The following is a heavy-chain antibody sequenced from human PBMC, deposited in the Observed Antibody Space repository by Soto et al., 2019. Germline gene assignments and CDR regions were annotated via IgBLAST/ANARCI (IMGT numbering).Heavy chain of an antibody. CDR1: GFTFGDYA. V-gene: IGHV3-49*05. CDR3: TKDPLGEIAIFGVGEFDP. D-gene: IGHD3-3*01. Sequence: KAGGSLRLSCTASGFTFGDYAMSWFRQAPGKGLEWVGFIRSKAYGGTTEYAASVKDRFTISRDDSKSIAYLQMNSLKTEDTAVYYCTKDPLGEIAIFGVGEFDPWRQRTLVTVSS. J-gene: IGHJ5*02. CDR2: IRSKAYGGTT.